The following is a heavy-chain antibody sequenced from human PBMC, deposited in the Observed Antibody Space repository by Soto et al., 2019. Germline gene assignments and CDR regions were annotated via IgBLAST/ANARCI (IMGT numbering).Heavy chain of an antibody. D-gene: IGHD4-17*01. V-gene: IGHV1-18*01. CDR1: GYTFTTYG. Sequence: QVQLVQSGAEVKKPGASVKVSCKASGYTFTTYGIDWVRQAPGQGLEWMGGISGYNGNTNYAQKLQGRVTMTSDTSTNTAYMELRSLRSDDTAVYYCAREYGNYGPDYWGQGTLVTVSS. CDR3: AREYGNYGPDY. J-gene: IGHJ4*02. CDR2: ISGYNGNT.